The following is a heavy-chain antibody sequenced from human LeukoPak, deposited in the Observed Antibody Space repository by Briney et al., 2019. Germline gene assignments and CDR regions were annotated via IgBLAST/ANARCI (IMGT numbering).Heavy chain of an antibody. V-gene: IGHV5-51*01. CDR1: GYSFTSYW. J-gene: IGHJ5*02. D-gene: IGHD2-2*01. CDR3: ARPVLDCSSTSCYFNWFDP. Sequence: GESLKISCKGSGYSFTSYWIGWVRQMPGKGLEWMGIIYPGDSDTRYSPSFQGQVTISADKSISTAYLQWSSLKASDTAMYYCARPVLDCSSTSCYFNWFDPWGQGTLVTVS. CDR2: IYPGDSDT.